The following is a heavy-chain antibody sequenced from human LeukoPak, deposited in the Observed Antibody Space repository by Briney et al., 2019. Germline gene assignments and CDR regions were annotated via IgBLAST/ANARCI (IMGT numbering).Heavy chain of an antibody. CDR1: GFTFSSYA. D-gene: IGHD4-17*01. CDR2: ISGSGGST. CDR3: AKDLIMGTIGDFDY. J-gene: IGHJ4*02. V-gene: IGHV3-23*01. Sequence: PGGSLRLSCTASGFTFSSYAMSWVRQAPGKGLEWVSVISGSGGSTYYADSVKGRFTISRDNSKNTLYLQLNSLGAEDTAVYYCAKDLIMGTIGDFDYWGQGTLVTVSS.